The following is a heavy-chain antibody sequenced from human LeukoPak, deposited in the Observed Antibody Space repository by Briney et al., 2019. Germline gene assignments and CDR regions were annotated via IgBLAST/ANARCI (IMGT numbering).Heavy chain of an antibody. D-gene: IGHD3-10*01. Sequence: SETLSLTCTVSGGSISSYYWSWIRQPAGKGLEWIGRIYTSGSTNYNPSLKSRVTMSVDTSKNQFSLKLSSVTAADTAVYYCARDPAPDYYGSGTIDYWGQGTLVTVSS. CDR3: ARDPAPDYYGSGTIDY. V-gene: IGHV4-4*07. CDR2: IYTSGST. CDR1: GGSISSYY. J-gene: IGHJ4*02.